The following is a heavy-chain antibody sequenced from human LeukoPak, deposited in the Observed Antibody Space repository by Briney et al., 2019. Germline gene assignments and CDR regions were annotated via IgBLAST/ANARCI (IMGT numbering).Heavy chain of an antibody. J-gene: IGHJ4*02. D-gene: IGHD1-26*01. V-gene: IGHV3-30*03. CDR1: GFTFINSG. CDR3: ATSQWEQLRSGSPDSDY. CDR2: ISYDGSNK. Sequence: PGGSLRLSCAASGFTFINSGMHWVRQAPGKGLEWVAFISYDGSNKYYEDSVKGRFTISRDNSKNTLYLQMNSLRAEDTAVYYCATSQWEQLRSGSPDSDYWGQGTLVTVSS.